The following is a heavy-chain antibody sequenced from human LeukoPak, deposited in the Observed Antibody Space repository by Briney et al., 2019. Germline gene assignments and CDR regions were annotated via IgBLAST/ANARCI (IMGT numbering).Heavy chain of an antibody. Sequence: PGGSLRLSCAASGFNFTKYAMTWARQAPGKGLEWVSTITGRSDKTYYTDSVKGRFVTSRDNSKDTLYLQMNSLRAEDTALYYCAKGGWLDDLGQGALVTVSS. J-gene: IGHJ4*02. CDR3: AKGGWLDD. CDR1: GFNFTKYA. CDR2: ITGRSDKT. V-gene: IGHV3-23*01. D-gene: IGHD6-19*01.